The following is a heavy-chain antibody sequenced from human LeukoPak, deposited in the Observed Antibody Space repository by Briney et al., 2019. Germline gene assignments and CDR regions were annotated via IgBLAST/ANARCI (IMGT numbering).Heavy chain of an antibody. J-gene: IGHJ4*02. V-gene: IGHV3-23*01. Sequence: GGSLRLSCAASGFTFSSYSMSWVRQAPGKGLEWVSGISGGGGTYYADSVKGRFTISRDNSKNSLYLQMNSLRAEDTAVYYCARDVYSSNWYDFDYWGQGTLVTVSS. CDR3: ARDVYSSNWYDFDY. CDR2: ISGGGGT. CDR1: GFTFSSYS. D-gene: IGHD6-13*01.